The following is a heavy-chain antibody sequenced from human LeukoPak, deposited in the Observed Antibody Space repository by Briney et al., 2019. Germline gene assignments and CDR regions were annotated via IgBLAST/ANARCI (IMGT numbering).Heavy chain of an antibody. Sequence: GGSLRLSCAASGFSFRTYWMTWVRQAPGKGLEWVANLSPEGSDKFYVDSVKGRFTIFRDNAKSSVYLQMNSLRAEDTAVYYCACFGSDWDASYWGQGTLLTVSS. CDR2: LSPEGSDK. J-gene: IGHJ4*02. CDR3: ACFGSDWDASY. V-gene: IGHV3-7*01. D-gene: IGHD6-19*01. CDR1: GFSFRTYW.